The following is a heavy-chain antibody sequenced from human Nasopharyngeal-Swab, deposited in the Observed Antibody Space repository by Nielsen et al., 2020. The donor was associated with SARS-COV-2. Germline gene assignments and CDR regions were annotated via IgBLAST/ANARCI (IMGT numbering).Heavy chain of an antibody. Sequence: LRLSCTVSGGSISSGSYYWSWIRQPAGKGLEWIGRIYTSGSTNYNPSLKSRVTISVDTSKNQFSLKLSSVTAADTAVYYCATHYVWGSYRSNWFDPWGQGTLVTVSS. CDR1: GGSISSGSYY. J-gene: IGHJ5*02. V-gene: IGHV4-61*02. D-gene: IGHD3-16*02. CDR3: ATHYVWGSYRSNWFDP. CDR2: IYTSGST.